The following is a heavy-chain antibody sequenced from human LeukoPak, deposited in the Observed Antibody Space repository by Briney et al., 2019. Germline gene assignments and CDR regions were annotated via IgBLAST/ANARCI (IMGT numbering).Heavy chain of an antibody. V-gene: IGHV1-18*01. CDR1: GYTFTSYG. J-gene: IGHJ5*02. Sequence: ASVKVSCKASGYTFTSYGTSWVRQAPGQGLEWMGWISPYNANTNYAPKLQDRVTMTTDTSTSTAYMELRSLRSDDTAVYYCAREYCSTTSCNLAYNWFDPWGQGTLVTVSS. CDR3: AREYCSTTSCNLAYNWFDP. CDR2: ISPYNANT. D-gene: IGHD2-2*01.